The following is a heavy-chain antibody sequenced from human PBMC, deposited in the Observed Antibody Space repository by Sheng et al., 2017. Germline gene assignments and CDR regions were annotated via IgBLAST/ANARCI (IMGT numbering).Heavy chain of an antibody. J-gene: IGHJ5*02. V-gene: IGHV4-39*07. CDR3: ARAWYSSSRRPSNWFDP. CDR2: IYYSGST. Sequence: QLQLQESGPGLVKPSETLSLTCTVSGGSISSSSYYWGWIRQPPGKGLEWIGSIYYSGSTYYNPSLKSRVTISVDTSKNQFSLKLSSVTAADTAVYYFARAWYSSSRRPSNWFDPWGQGTLVTVSS. CDR1: GGSISSSSYY. D-gene: IGHD6-6*01.